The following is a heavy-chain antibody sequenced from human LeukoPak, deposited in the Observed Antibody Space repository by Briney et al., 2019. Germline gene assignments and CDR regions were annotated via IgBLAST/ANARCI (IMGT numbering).Heavy chain of an antibody. CDR1: GGSISSYY. CDR3: ARGAAGTRDY. D-gene: IGHD6-13*01. Sequence: SETLSLTCTVSGGSISSYYWSWIRQPPGKGLEWIGYIYYSGNAKYNPSLTSRVTISVDTSKNQFSLNLSSVTAADTAVYYCARGAAGTRDYWGQGTLVTVS. CDR2: IYYSGNA. V-gene: IGHV4-59*01. J-gene: IGHJ4*02.